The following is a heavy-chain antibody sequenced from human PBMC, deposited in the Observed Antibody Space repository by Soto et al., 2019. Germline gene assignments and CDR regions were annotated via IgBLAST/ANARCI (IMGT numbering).Heavy chain of an antibody. D-gene: IGHD3-3*01. CDR3: AKVFSPTIFGVVAYTFDI. Sequence: GGSLRLSCAASGFTFSSYGMHWVRQAPGKGLEWVAVISYDGSNKYYADSVKGRFTISRDNSKNTLYLQMNSLRAEDTAVYYCAKVFSPTIFGVVAYTFDIWGQGTMVTVSS. J-gene: IGHJ3*02. CDR1: GFTFSSYG. CDR2: ISYDGSNK. V-gene: IGHV3-30*18.